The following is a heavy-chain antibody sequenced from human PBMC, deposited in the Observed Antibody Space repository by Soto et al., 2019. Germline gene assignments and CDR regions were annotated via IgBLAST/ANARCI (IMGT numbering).Heavy chain of an antibody. J-gene: IGHJ6*02. Sequence: QVQLQESGPGLVKPSETLSLTCTVSGGSISSYYWSWIRQPPGKGLEWIGYIYYSGSTNYNPSLKSRVTISVDTSKNQFSLKLSSVTAADTAVYYCARDPFPRYCRSTSCYINYGMDVWGQGTTVTVSS. V-gene: IGHV4-59*01. CDR3: ARDPFPRYCRSTSCYINYGMDV. CDR1: GGSISSYY. CDR2: IYYSGST. D-gene: IGHD2-2*02.